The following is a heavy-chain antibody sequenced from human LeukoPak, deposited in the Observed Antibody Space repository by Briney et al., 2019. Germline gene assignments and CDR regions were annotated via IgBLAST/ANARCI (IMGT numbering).Heavy chain of an antibody. CDR3: ARGSYNWNFPGDY. CDR2: ISSSSSYT. Sequence: GGSLRLSCAASGFTFSDYYMSWIRQAPGKGLEWVSYISSSSSYTNYADSVKGRFTISRDTSKNTLYLQMNSLRAEDTAVYYCARGSYNWNFPGDYWGQGTLVTVSS. CDR1: GFTFSDYY. D-gene: IGHD1-7*01. J-gene: IGHJ4*02. V-gene: IGHV3-11*05.